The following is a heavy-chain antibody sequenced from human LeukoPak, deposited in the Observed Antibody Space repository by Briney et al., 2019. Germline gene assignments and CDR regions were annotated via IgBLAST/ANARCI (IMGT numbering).Heavy chain of an antibody. Sequence: GGSLRLSCAASGFTFSSYSMNWVRQAPGKGLEWVSSITSSSSYIYYADSVKGRFTISRDNAKNSLYLQMNSLRAEDTAVYYCASQWRIVVVPWGQGTLVTVSS. CDR2: ITSSSSYI. CDR3: ASQWRIVVVP. V-gene: IGHV3-21*01. CDR1: GFTFSSYS. D-gene: IGHD3-22*01. J-gene: IGHJ5*02.